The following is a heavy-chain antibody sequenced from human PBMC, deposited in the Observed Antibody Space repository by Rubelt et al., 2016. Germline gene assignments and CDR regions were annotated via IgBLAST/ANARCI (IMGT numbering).Heavy chain of an antibody. D-gene: IGHD3-3*02. Sequence: QITLKESGPTLVKPTQTLTLTCTFSGFSLSTSGVGVGWFRQPPGEALEWLALIYWDDDSKYSPSLKSRLAIPKDTSKNQVVLTMTNMDPVDTATYYCAHYKATIRGNWFDPWGQGTLVTVSS. V-gene: IGHV2-5*02. J-gene: IGHJ5*02. CDR1: GFSLSTSGVG. CDR2: IYWDDDS. CDR3: AHYKATIRGNWFDP.